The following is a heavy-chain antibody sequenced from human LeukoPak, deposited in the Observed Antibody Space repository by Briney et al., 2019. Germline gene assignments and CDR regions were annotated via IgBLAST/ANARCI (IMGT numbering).Heavy chain of an antibody. Sequence: ASVKVSCKASGGTFSSYAISWVRQAPGQGLEWMGGIIPIFGTANYAQKFQGRVTITADESTSTAYMELSSLRSGDTAVYYCARDGRAGLYGMDVRGQGTTVTVSS. CDR3: ARDGRAGLYGMDV. J-gene: IGHJ6*02. CDR1: GGTFSSYA. CDR2: IIPIFGTA. V-gene: IGHV1-69*13.